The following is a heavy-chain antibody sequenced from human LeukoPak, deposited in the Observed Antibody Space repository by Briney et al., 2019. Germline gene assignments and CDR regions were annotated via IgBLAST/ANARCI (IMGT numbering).Heavy chain of an antibody. CDR2: IGTADDP. CDR1: GFSFSNHD. J-gene: IGHJ6*04. Sequence: PGGSLRLSCAASGFSFSNHDMHWVGRATGKGLEWVSGIGTADDPLYPDSVKGRFTISRDNAKISLYLQMNSLRAGDTAVYYCARGLMVRRLNLQLYYYYGMDVWGKGTSVTVSS. D-gene: IGHD3-10*01. CDR3: ARGLMVRRLNLQLYYYYGMDV. V-gene: IGHV3-13*05.